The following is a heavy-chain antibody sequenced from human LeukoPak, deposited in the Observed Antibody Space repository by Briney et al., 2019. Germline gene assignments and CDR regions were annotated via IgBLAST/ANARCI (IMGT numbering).Heavy chain of an antibody. CDR1: GFTFSSYA. Sequence: GGSLRLSCAASGFTFSSYAMHWVRQAPGKGLEWVAVISYDGTNKYYADSVKGRFTISRDNAKNTLYLQMNSLRAEDTAVYYCATGSGHAFDIWGQGTMVTVSS. CDR3: ATGSGHAFDI. D-gene: IGHD2-15*01. J-gene: IGHJ3*02. V-gene: IGHV3-30-3*01. CDR2: ISYDGTNK.